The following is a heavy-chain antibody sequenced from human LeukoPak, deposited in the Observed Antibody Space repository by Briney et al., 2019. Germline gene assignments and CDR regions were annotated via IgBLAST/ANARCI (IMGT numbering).Heavy chain of an antibody. V-gene: IGHV4-34*01. Sequence: SETLSLTCAVYGGSFSGYYWNWIRQPPGKGLEWIGEINHSGSTNYNPSLKGRLTVSVDTSKNQFSLKLDSVTAADTAVYYCATTGGYWGQGTLVTVSS. CDR3: ATTGGY. J-gene: IGHJ4*02. CDR1: GGSFSGYY. CDR2: INHSGST. D-gene: IGHD7-27*01.